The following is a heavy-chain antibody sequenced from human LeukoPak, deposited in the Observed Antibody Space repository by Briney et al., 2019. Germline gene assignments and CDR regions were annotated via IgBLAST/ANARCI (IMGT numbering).Heavy chain of an antibody. CDR1: GFTFSSYA. J-gene: IGHJ4*02. Sequence: GGSLRLSCAASGFTFSSYAMSWVRQAPGKGLEWVSAISGSGGSTYYADSVKGRFTISRDNSKNTLYLQMNSLRAEDTAVYYCAKVLYSSGWYEVEHLYYFDYWGQGTLVTASS. CDR2: ISGSGGST. V-gene: IGHV3-23*01. D-gene: IGHD6-19*01. CDR3: AKVLYSSGWYEVEHLYYFDY.